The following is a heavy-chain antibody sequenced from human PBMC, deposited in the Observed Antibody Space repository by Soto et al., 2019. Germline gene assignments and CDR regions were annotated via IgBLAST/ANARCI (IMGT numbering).Heavy chain of an antibody. V-gene: IGHV3-23*01. D-gene: IGHD3-10*01. Sequence: GGSLRLSCAASGFTFSSYAMSWVRQAPGKGLEWVSAISGSGGSTYYADSVKGRFTISRDNSKNTLYLQMNSLRAEDTAVYYCAKGLRLLWFGELSESYGMDVWGQGTTVTVSS. CDR1: GFTFSSYA. CDR3: AKGLRLLWFGELSESYGMDV. CDR2: ISGSGGST. J-gene: IGHJ6*02.